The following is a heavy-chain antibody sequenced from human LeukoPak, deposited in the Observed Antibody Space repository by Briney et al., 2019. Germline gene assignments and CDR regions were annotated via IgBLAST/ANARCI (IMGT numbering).Heavy chain of an antibody. CDR2: INHSGST. D-gene: IGHD2-15*01. CDR3: ARAPVAATLNWFDP. CDR1: GGSFSGYY. J-gene: IGHJ5*02. V-gene: IGHV4-34*01. Sequence: SETLSLTCAVYGGSFSGYYWSWIRQPPGKGLEWIGEINHSGSTNYNPSLKSRVTISVDTSKNQFSLKLSPVTAADTAVYYCARAPVAATLNWFDPWGQGTLVTVSS.